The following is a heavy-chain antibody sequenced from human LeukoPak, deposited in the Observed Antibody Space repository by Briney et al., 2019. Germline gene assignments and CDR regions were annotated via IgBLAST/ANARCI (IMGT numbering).Heavy chain of an antibody. J-gene: IGHJ6*04. V-gene: IGHV3-30*01. CDR1: GFTFSSYE. CDR3: ARDAPPGV. Sequence: GGSLRLSCAASGFTFSSYEMNWVRQAPGKGLEWVAVISYDGSNKYYADSVKGRFTISRDNSKNTLYLQMNSLRAEDTAVYYCARDAPPGVWGKGTTVTVSS. CDR2: ISYDGSNK.